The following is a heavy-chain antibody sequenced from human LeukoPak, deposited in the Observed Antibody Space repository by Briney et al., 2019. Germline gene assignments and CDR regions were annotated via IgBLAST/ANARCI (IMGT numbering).Heavy chain of an antibody. CDR2: ISGSGRST. Sequence: GGSLRLSCAASGFTFSSYGMSWVRQAPGKGLEWVSAISGSGRSTYYAGSVKGRFTISRDNAKNTLNLQMNSLRAEDTAVYYCARDLGQYYDTSDNWFDPWGQGTLVTVSS. CDR3: ARDLGQYYDTSDNWFDP. J-gene: IGHJ5*02. CDR1: GFTFSSYG. D-gene: IGHD3-22*01. V-gene: IGHV3-23*01.